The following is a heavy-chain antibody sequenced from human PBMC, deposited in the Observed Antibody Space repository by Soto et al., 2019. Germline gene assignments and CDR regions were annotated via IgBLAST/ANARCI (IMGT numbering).Heavy chain of an antibody. CDR1: GGTFSSYA. CDR3: ARGALLWFGEPRGWFDP. J-gene: IGHJ5*02. D-gene: IGHD3-10*01. Sequence: SVKVSCKASGGTFSSYAISWVRQAPGQGLEWMGGIIPIFGTANYAQKFQGRVTITADESTSTAYMELSSLRSEDTAVYYCARGALLWFGEPRGWFDPWGQGTLVTV. CDR2: IIPIFGTA. V-gene: IGHV1-69*13.